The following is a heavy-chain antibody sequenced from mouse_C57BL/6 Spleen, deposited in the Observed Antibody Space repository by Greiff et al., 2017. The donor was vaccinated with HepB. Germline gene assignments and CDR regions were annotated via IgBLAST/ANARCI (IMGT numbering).Heavy chain of an antibody. CDR1: GYAFSSSW. V-gene: IGHV1-82*01. Sequence: VQLQQSGPELVKPGASVKISCKASGYAFSSSWMNWVKQRPGKGLEWIGRIYPGDGDTNYNGKFKGKATMTADTSSSTANMQLSSLTSEDSAVYFCARRSYDGYYVYAMDFWGQGTSVTVSS. CDR2: IYPGDGDT. J-gene: IGHJ4*01. CDR3: ARRSYDGYYVYAMDF. D-gene: IGHD2-3*01.